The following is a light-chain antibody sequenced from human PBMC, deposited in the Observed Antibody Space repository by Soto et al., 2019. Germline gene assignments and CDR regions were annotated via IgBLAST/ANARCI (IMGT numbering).Light chain of an antibody. CDR2: EVS. CDR3: SSYTSGSTLVV. Sequence: QPASVSGSPGQSITISCTGTNSDVGGYNYVSWYQQNPGKAPKLMIYEVSNRPSGVSDRFSASKSGNTASLTISGLQAEDEADYYCSSYTSGSTLVVFGGGTKLTVL. V-gene: IGLV2-14*01. CDR1: NSDVGGYNY. J-gene: IGLJ2*01.